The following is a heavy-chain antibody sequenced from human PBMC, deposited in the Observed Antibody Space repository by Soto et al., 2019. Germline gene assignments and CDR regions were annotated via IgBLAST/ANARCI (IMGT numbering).Heavy chain of an antibody. V-gene: IGHV3-15*01. CDR3: TTDPLVAIDAFDI. J-gene: IGHJ3*02. CDR1: GFTFGSAW. Sequence: PGGSLRLSCAASGFTFGSAWMSWVGQAPGKGLEWVGRIKSKTDGGTTDYAAPVKGRFTISRDDSKNTLYLQMNSLKTEDTAVYYCTTDPLVAIDAFDIWGQGTMVTVSS. CDR2: IKSKTDGGTT. D-gene: IGHD3-16*02.